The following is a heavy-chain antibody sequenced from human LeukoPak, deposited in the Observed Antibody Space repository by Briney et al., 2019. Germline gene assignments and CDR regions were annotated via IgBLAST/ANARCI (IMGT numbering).Heavy chain of an antibody. J-gene: IGHJ4*02. CDR1: GGSFSGYY. CDR3: ARGGRYSYGLRY. V-gene: IGHV4-34*01. CDR2: INHSGST. Sequence: SDTLSLTCAVYGGSFSGYYWSWIRQPPGKGLEWIGEINHSGSTNYNPSLKSRVTISVDTSKNQFSLKLSSVTAADTAVYYCARGGRYSYGLRYWGQGTLVTVSS. D-gene: IGHD5-18*01.